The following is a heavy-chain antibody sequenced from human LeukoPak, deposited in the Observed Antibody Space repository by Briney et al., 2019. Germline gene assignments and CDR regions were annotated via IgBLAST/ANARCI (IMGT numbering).Heavy chain of an antibody. CDR1: GYTFTAYY. V-gene: IGHV1-2*02. Sequence: ASVKVSCKASGYTFTAYYIHWVRQAPGQGLEWIGWINTISGGTNYAQKFQGRVTMTRDTSISTAYMELSRLRSDDTAVYYCARGNWNYEEYNWFDPWGQGTLVTVSS. CDR3: ARGNWNYEEYNWFDP. J-gene: IGHJ5*02. CDR2: INTISGGT. D-gene: IGHD1-7*01.